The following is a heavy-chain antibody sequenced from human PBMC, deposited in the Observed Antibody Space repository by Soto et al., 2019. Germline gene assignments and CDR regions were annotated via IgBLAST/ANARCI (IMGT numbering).Heavy chain of an antibody. D-gene: IGHD3-22*01. J-gene: IGHJ5*01. CDR1: GVSIRSGRNF. CDR3: STTRRVTPVECRGYPKSGFDP. V-gene: IGHV4-39*02. Sequence: QLELQDSGPGLVKPSETLSLTCAVSGVSIRSGRNFWAWSRQHPGKGLEWIGSIFSSGSSYYDPSLQSRVTISLHPSQYNSSLRVTSVTTAVPAVSYWSTTRRVTPVECRGYPKSGFDPWGQGTRVTVSS. CDR2: IFSSGSS.